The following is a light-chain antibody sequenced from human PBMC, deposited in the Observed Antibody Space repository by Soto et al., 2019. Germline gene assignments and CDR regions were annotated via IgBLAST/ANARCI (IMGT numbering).Light chain of an antibody. Sequence: DIQMTQSPSSLSASVGDRVTFTCRAGQDISTSLNWYQHRHWKAPKLLIYGASALQSGVPSRFSCRRSGTDITLTISSLQVEDFGTYYCQHSYNTPRTFGQGTRVDIK. CDR3: QHSYNTPRT. V-gene: IGKV1-39*01. CDR2: GAS. J-gene: IGKJ1*01. CDR1: QDISTS.